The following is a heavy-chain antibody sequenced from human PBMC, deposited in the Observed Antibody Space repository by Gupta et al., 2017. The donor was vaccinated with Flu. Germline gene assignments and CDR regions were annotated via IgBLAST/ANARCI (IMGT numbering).Heavy chain of an antibody. D-gene: IGHD3-10*01. V-gene: IGHV1-2*06. Sequence: TFSGYYMHWVRQAPGQGLEWMGRINPNSGDTDYAQQFQGRVTMTWDTSISTAYMDLTSLRSDDTAVYYCSRRGFDYWGQGTLVTVSS. CDR2: INPNSGDT. CDR3: SRRGFDY. J-gene: IGHJ4*02. CDR1: TFSGYY.